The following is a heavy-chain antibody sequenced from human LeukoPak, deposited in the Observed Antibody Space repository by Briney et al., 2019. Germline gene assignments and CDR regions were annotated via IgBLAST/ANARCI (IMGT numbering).Heavy chain of an antibody. CDR1: GFTFGDYA. D-gene: IGHD3-9*01. J-gene: IGHJ4*02. V-gene: IGHV3-49*04. Sequence: GGSLRLSCTASGFTFGDYAMSWVRQAPGKGLEWVGFIRSKAYGGTTEYAASVKGRFTISRDDSKSIAYLQMNSLKTEDTAVYYCTSANFDWPPFFDYWGQGTLVTVSS. CDR3: TSANFDWPPFFDY. CDR2: IRSKAYGGTT.